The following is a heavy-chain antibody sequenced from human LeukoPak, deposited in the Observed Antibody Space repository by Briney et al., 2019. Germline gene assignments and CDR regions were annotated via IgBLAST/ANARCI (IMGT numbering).Heavy chain of an antibody. Sequence: KSSETLSLTCTVPGGSISSYYWSWIRQPPGKGLEWIGYIYYSGSTNYNPSLKSRVTISVDTSKNQFSLKLSSVTAADTAVYYCARDRGYSSSSQEYYYYGMDVWGQGTTVTVSS. V-gene: IGHV4-59*01. D-gene: IGHD6-6*01. CDR3: ARDRGYSSSSQEYYYYGMDV. J-gene: IGHJ6*02. CDR1: GGSISSYY. CDR2: IYYSGST.